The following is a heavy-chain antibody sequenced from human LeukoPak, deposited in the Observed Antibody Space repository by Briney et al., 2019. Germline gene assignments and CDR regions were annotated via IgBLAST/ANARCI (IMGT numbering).Heavy chain of an antibody. V-gene: IGHV3-23*01. CDR3: ATQDTAMVNNWFDP. D-gene: IGHD5-18*01. CDR1: GFTFSSYA. CDR2: ISGSGGST. Sequence: GGSLRLSCAASGFTFSSYAMSWVRQAPGKGLEWVSAISGSGGSTYYADSVKGRFTISRDNSKNTLYLQLNSLRAEDTAVYYCATQDTAMVNNWFDPWGQGTLVTVSS. J-gene: IGHJ5*02.